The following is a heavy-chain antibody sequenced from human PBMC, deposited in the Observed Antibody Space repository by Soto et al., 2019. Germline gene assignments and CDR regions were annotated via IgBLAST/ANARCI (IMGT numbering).Heavy chain of an antibody. J-gene: IGHJ3*02. D-gene: IGHD2-15*01. CDR2: IYPGDSDT. V-gene: IGHV5-51*01. Sequence: PGESLKISCKGSGYSFTSYWIGWVRQMPGKGLEWLGIIYPGDSDTRYSPSFQGQVTISVDKSITTAYLQWSGLKASDTAMYYCARAMVVDAMSNAFVIWGQGTMVTVS. CDR1: GYSFTSYW. CDR3: ARAMVVDAMSNAFVI.